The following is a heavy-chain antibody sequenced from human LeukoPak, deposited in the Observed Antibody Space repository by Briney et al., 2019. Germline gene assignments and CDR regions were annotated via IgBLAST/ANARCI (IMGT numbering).Heavy chain of an antibody. CDR2: IYSGGST. CDR3: ARDGAGYSTLELY. Sequence: PGVSLRLSCAASGLTVSSNYMSWVPQAPGKALEWVSGIYSGGSTFYADSVKGRFTISRDNSKNTLYLQMNSLRAEDTAVYYCARDGAGYSTLELYWGQGTLVTVSS. CDR1: GLTVSSNY. J-gene: IGHJ4*02. V-gene: IGHV3-53*01. D-gene: IGHD1-26*01.